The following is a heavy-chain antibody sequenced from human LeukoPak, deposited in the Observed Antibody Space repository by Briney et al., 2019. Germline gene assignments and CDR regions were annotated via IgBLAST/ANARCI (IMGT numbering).Heavy chain of an antibody. D-gene: IGHD2-15*01. CDR2: ISGSGGST. Sequence: GGSLRLSCAASGFTFSSYAMSWVRQAPGKGLEWVSAISGSGGSTYYADSVKGRFTISRDNSKNTLYLQMNSLRAEDTAVYYCAKVYSGLYSGYDRCSGGSCYFDYWGQGTLVTVSS. V-gene: IGHV3-23*01. CDR3: AKVYSGLYSGYDRCSGGSCYFDY. J-gene: IGHJ4*02. CDR1: GFTFSSYA.